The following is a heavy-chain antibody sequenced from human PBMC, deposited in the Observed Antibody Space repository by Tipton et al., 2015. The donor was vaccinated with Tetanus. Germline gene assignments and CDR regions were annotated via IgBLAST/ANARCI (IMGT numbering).Heavy chain of an antibody. CDR3: AKHGDTSRNYYFGY. Sequence: GLVKPSETLSVTCTVSGGSISSISWIRQPPGKGLEWIGNIFYSGSTSYNPSLKSRVTLSVDTSRNQFSLKLTSVTAADTAIYYCAKHGDTSRNYYFGYWGQGALVTVSS. V-gene: IGHV4-39*01. CDR1: GGSISSIS. D-gene: IGHD6-13*01. CDR2: IFYSGST. J-gene: IGHJ4*02.